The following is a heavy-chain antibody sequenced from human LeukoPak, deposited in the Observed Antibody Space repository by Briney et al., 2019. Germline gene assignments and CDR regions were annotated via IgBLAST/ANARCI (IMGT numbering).Heavy chain of an antibody. J-gene: IGHJ3*02. CDR1: GFTFSSYA. CDR3: VGGLVWSYAFDI. D-gene: IGHD2-21*01. V-gene: IGHV3-53*01. Sequence: GGSLRLSCAASGFTFSSYAVSWVRQAPGKGLEWVSVIYSGGSTYYADSVKGRFTISRDNSKNTLYLQMNSLRAEDTAVYYCVGGLVWSYAFDIWGQGTMVTVSS. CDR2: IYSGGST.